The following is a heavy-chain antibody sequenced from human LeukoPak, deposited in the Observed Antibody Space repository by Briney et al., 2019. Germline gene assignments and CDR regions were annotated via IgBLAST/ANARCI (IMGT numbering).Heavy chain of an antibody. Sequence: SETLSLTCTVSGGSISSSSYYWGWIRQPPGKGLEWIGIIYYSGSTYYHPSLKSRLSISVDTSRNQFSLRLGSVTATDTAVYYCARRGYCSSTSCYEYWFDPWGQGTLVTVSA. CDR2: IYYSGST. V-gene: IGHV4-39*01. CDR1: GGSISSSSYY. J-gene: IGHJ5*02. D-gene: IGHD2-2*01. CDR3: ARRGYCSSTSCYEYWFDP.